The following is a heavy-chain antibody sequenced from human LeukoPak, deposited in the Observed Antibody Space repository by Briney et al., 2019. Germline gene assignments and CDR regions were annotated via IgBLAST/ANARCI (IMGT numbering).Heavy chain of an antibody. Sequence: PGGSLRLSCAASGFTFSSYAMSWVRQASGKGLEWVSAISGSGGSTYYTDSVKGRFTISRDNSKNTLYLQMNSLRAEDTAVYYCAKEYYDFWSGYPDDYWGQGTLVTVSS. CDR1: GFTFSSYA. CDR2: ISGSGGST. J-gene: IGHJ4*02. D-gene: IGHD3-3*01. V-gene: IGHV3-23*01. CDR3: AKEYYDFWSGYPDDY.